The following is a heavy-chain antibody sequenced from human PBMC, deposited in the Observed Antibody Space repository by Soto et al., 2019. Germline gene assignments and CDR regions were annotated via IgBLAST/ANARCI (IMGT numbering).Heavy chain of an antibody. J-gene: IGHJ5*01. V-gene: IGHV3-21*01. CDR2: ISSSSSYV. CDR1: GFTFSSYS. Sequence: EVQLVESGGGLVKPGGSLRLSCAASGFTFSSYSMNWVRQAPGKGLEWVSSISSSSSYVYYADSVKGRFTISRDNAKNSLYLQMNSLTAEDTAVYYCARDRHEPTALAPYKWFESWGQGTLVTVSS. CDR3: ARDRHEPTALAPYKWFES. D-gene: IGHD6-25*01.